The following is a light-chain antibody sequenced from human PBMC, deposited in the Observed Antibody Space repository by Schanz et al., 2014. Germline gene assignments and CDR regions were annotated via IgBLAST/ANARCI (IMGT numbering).Light chain of an antibody. CDR1: SSDVGGYNY. Sequence: QSALTQPPSASGSPGQSVTISCTGTSSDVGGYNYVSWYQQHPGKAPKLMIYEVSERPSGVPDRFSGSKSGNTASLTVSGLQAEDEADYYCCSYAGFNTVIFGGGTKLTVL. CDR3: CSYAGFNTVI. V-gene: IGLV2-8*01. J-gene: IGLJ2*01. CDR2: EVS.